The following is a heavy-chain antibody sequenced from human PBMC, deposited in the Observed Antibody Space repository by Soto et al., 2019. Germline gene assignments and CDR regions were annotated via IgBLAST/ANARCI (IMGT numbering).Heavy chain of an antibody. CDR2: INAGNGNT. D-gene: IGHD3-10*01. CDR1: GYTFTSYA. Sequence: ASVKVSCKASGYTFTSYAMHWVRQAPGQRLEWMGWINAGNGNTKYSQKFQGRVTITRDTSASTAYMELSSLRSEDTAVYHCAREGPSGSPPWAAFDSWGQRTMVTVSS. V-gene: IGHV1-3*01. J-gene: IGHJ3*02. CDR3: AREGPSGSPPWAAFDS.